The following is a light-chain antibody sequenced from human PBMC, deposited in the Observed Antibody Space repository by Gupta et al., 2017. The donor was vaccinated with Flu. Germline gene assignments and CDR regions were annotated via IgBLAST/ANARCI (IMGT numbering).Light chain of an antibody. CDR3: RQDLQTWT. CDR1: QSLLHSNGYNY. Sequence: DIVMTQSPLSLPVTPGEPASISCRSSQSLLHSNGYNYLDWYLQKPGQSPQLLIYWGSNRASGGPDRFSGSGSGTDFTLKSSRGEAEDVGVYYGRQDLQTWTFGQGTKVEIK. V-gene: IGKV2-28*01. J-gene: IGKJ1*01. CDR2: WGS.